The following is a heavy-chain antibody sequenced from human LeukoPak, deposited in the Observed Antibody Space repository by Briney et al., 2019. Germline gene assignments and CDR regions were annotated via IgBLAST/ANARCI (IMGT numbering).Heavy chain of an antibody. CDR2: ISGSGGST. V-gene: IGHV3-23*01. CDR1: GFTFRSYA. Sequence: GGSLRLSCAASGFTFRSYAMSWVRQAPGKGLEWVSTISGSGGSTYYADSVQGRFTISRDTSKNTLYLQMSSLRAEDTAIYFCAKIVATTGLVYWGQGTLVTVSS. D-gene: IGHD4-11*01. CDR3: AKIVATTGLVY. J-gene: IGHJ4*02.